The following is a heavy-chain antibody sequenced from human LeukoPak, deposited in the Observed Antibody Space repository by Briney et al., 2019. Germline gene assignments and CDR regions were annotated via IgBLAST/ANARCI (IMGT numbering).Heavy chain of an antibody. D-gene: IGHD5-18*01. CDR3: ARERDTAMASFDY. CDR1: GYTFTSYD. J-gene: IGHJ4*02. CDR2: MNPNSGNT. V-gene: IGHV1-8*02. Sequence: GASVKVSCKASGYTFTSYDINWVRQATGQGLEWMGWMNPNSGNTGYAQKFQGRVTMTRNTSISTAYMELSSLRSEDTAVYYCARERDTAMASFDYWGQGTLVTVSS.